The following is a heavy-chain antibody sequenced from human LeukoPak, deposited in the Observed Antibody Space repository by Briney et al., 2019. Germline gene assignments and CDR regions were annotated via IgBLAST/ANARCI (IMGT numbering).Heavy chain of an antibody. CDR3: ARAYYDILSGYYTLDY. D-gene: IGHD3-9*01. V-gene: IGHV4-59*08. CDR2: IYYSGST. CDR1: GGSISSYY. J-gene: IGHJ4*02. Sequence: SETLSLTCTVSGGSISSYYWSWIRQPPGKGLEWIGYIYYSGSTNYNPSLKSRVTISVDTSKNQFSLKLSSVTAADTAVYYCARAYYDILSGYYTLDYWGQGTLGTVSS.